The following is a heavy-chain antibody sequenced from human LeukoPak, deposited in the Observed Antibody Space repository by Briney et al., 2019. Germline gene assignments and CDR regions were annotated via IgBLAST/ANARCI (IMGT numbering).Heavy chain of an antibody. D-gene: IGHD6-19*01. Sequence: GASVKVSCKASGGTFSSYAISWVRQAPGQGLEWMGRIIPILGIANYAQKFQGRVTITADKSTSTAYMELSSLRSEDTAVYYCARGIAVAGTNFGYWGQGTLVTVSS. CDR2: IIPILGIA. J-gene: IGHJ4*02. CDR1: GGTFSSYA. V-gene: IGHV1-69*04. CDR3: ARGIAVAGTNFGY.